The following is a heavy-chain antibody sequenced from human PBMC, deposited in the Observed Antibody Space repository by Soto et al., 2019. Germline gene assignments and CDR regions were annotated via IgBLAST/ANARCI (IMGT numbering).Heavy chain of an antibody. CDR2: IIPIFGTA. D-gene: IGHD5-12*01. CDR3: ASRPVEMATKEAYYYGMDV. CDR1: GGTFSSYA. J-gene: IGHJ6*02. Sequence: QVQLVQSGAEVKKPGSSVKVSCKASGGTFSSYAISWVRQAPGQGLEWMGGIIPIFGTANYAQKFQGRVTITADESTSTAYMELSSLRSEDTAVYYCASRPVEMATKEAYYYGMDVWGQGTTVTVSS. V-gene: IGHV1-69*01.